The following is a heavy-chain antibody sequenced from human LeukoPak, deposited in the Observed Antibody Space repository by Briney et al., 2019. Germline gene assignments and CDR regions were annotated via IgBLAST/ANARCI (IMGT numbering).Heavy chain of an antibody. CDR1: GFTFDDYA. CDR2: ISWNSGSI. J-gene: IGHJ3*02. CDR3: AKDIHGSPHRTHAFDI. V-gene: IGHV3-9*01. Sequence: GGSLRLSCAASGFTFDDYAMHWVRQAPGKGLEWVSGISWNSGSIGYADSVKGRFTISRDNAKNSLYLQMNSLRAEDTALYYCAKDIHGSPHRTHAFDIWGQGTMVTVSS. D-gene: IGHD2-2*01.